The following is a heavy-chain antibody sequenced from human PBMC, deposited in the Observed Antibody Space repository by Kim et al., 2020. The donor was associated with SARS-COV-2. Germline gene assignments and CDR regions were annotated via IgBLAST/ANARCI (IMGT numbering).Heavy chain of an antibody. V-gene: IGHV3-74*01. J-gene: IGHJ4*02. Sequence: GGSLRLSCAAYGFSFSSYWMHWVRQAPGKGLVWVSRINTDGSSTGYADSVKGRFTISKDNAKNTVCLQMSSLRADDTAVYYCARDSGRIVDYWGQRTLVTVSS. CDR2: INTDGSST. D-gene: IGHD3-10*01. CDR3: ARDSGRIVDY. CDR1: GFSFSSYW.